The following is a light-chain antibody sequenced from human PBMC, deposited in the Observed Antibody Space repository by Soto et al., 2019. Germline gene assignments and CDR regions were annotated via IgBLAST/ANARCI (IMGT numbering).Light chain of an antibody. J-gene: IGLJ2*01. CDR3: QVWDSGSAHVV. V-gene: IGLV3-21*04. Sequence: SYELTQPPSVSVAPGKTASISCGGNTIGSKGVHWYHQKPGQAPVLVIYFDTDLPQVIPERFSGSNSATLATLTISRVEAGDDADYYCQVWDSGSAHVVFGGGTKLTVL. CDR2: FDT. CDR1: TIGSKG.